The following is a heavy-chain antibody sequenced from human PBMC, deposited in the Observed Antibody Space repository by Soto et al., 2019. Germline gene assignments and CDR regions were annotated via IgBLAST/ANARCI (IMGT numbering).Heavy chain of an antibody. D-gene: IGHD6-6*01. V-gene: IGHV3-30-3*01. CDR1: GFTFSSYA. J-gene: IGHJ6*02. CDR2: ISYDGSNK. Sequence: PGGSLRLSCAAYGFTFSSYAIHWVRQAPGKGLEWVAVISYDGSNKYYADSVKGRFTISRDNSKNTLYLQMNSLRAEDTAVYYCARDLIAARPEDYYGMDVWGQGTTVTVSS. CDR3: ARDLIAARPEDYYGMDV.